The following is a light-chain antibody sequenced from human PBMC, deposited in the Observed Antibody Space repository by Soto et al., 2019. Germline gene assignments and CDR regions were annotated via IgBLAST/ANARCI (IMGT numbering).Light chain of an antibody. CDR2: DAS. Sequence: EVVLTQSPATLSLSPGERVTLSCRASLSVSSYLAWYQQKPGQAPRLLIYDASNRATGIPARFSGSGSGTDVTLTISSLEPEDFAVYYCQQRYKWPLTFGGGTKVEIK. CDR1: LSVSSY. J-gene: IGKJ4*01. V-gene: IGKV3-11*01. CDR3: QQRYKWPLT.